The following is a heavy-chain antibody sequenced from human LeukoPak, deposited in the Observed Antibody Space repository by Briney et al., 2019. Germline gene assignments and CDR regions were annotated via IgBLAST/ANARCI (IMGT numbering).Heavy chain of an antibody. D-gene: IGHD2-2*02. CDR3: ARHDDLYYNWFDP. V-gene: IGHV4-39*01. CDR1: GGSISSSSYY. J-gene: IGHJ5*02. Sequence: PSETLSLTCTVSGGSISSSSYYWGWIRQPPGKGLEWIGSIYYSGSTYYNPSLKSRVTISVDTSKNQFSLKLSSVTAADTAVYYCARHDDLYYNWFDPWGQGTLVTVSS. CDR2: IYYSGST.